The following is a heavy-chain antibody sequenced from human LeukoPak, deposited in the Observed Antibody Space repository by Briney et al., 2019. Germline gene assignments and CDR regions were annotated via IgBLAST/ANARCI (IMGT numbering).Heavy chain of an antibody. CDR3: ARDRERGAAADIGY. CDR2: INPSGGST. CDR1: GYTFSTYP. D-gene: IGHD6-13*01. Sequence: ASVKVSCKASGYTFSTYPLNWVRQAPGQGLEWMGIINPSGGSTSYAQKFQGRVTMTRDTSTSTVYMELSSLRSEDTAVYYCARDRERGAAADIGYWGQGTLVTVSS. J-gene: IGHJ4*02. V-gene: IGHV1-46*01.